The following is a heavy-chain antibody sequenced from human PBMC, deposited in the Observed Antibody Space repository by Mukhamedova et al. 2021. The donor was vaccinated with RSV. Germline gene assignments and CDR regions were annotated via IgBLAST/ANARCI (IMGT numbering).Heavy chain of an antibody. D-gene: IGHD3-3*01. CDR3: ATYDPDYYYYLDF. Sequence: YMHWVRQAPGQGLEWMGIINPSGGSTSYAQKFQGRVTMTRDTSTSTVYMELSSLRSEATAVYYCATYDPDYYYYLDFLGKGTT. J-gene: IGHJ6*03. V-gene: IGHV1-46*01. CDR2: INPSGGST. CDR1: Y.